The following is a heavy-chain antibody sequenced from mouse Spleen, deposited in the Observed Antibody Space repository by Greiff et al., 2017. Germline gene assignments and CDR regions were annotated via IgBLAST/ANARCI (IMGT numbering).Heavy chain of an antibody. J-gene: IGHJ3*01. Sequence: EVKLVESGGGLVKPGGSLKLSCAASGFTFSSYAMSWVRQTPEKRLEWVASISSGGSTYYPDSVKGRFTISRDNARNILYLQMSSLRSEDTAMYYCASVYYDYDVFAYWGQGTLVTVSA. CDR3: ASVYYDYDVFAY. CDR2: ISSGGST. CDR1: GFTFSSYA. V-gene: IGHV5-6-5*01. D-gene: IGHD2-4*01.